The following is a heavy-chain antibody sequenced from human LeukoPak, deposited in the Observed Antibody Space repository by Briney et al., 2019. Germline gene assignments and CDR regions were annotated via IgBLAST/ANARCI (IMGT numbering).Heavy chain of an antibody. CDR1: RYTFTGYY. CDR2: INPNSGVT. Sequence: ASVKVSSKASRYTFTGYYMHWVRQAPGQGLEWMGWINPNSGVTNYAQKFQGRVTMTRDTSISTAYMELSRLRSDDTAVYYCARDGKVLLWFGELKYYYYYMDVWGKGTTVTISS. CDR3: ARDGKVLLWFGELKYYYYYMDV. J-gene: IGHJ6*03. V-gene: IGHV1-2*02. D-gene: IGHD3-10*01.